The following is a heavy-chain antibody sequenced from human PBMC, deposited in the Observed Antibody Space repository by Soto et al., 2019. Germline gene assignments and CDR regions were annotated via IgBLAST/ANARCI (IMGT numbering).Heavy chain of an antibody. J-gene: IGHJ4*02. CDR2: IIPIFGTA. CDR3: AGANKPYRYNWNFVLAY. D-gene: IGHD1-7*01. V-gene: IGHV1-69*01. CDR1: GGTFSSYA. Sequence: QVQLVQSGAEVKKPGSSVKVSCKASGGTFSSYAISWVRQAPGQGLEWMGGIIPIFGTANYAQKFQGRVTITAGGSTSAAYMELGGLRSEDTAVYCCAGANKPYRYNWNFVLAYWGQGTLVSVSS.